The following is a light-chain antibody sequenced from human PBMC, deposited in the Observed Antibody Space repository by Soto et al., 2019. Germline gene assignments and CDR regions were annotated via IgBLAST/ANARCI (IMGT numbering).Light chain of an antibody. J-gene: IGKJ5*01. CDR2: KIS. V-gene: IGKV2-24*01. CDR3: MHNTQFPLT. CDR1: QSLVHIDGNTY. Sequence: DIVMTQTPLSSPVTLGQPASISCRSSQSLVHIDGNTYLSWLQQRPGQPPRLLIYKISNRFCEVTDRFSGRGVVTDFTLKCTSVKAEDVGVYYCMHNTQFPLTFGQGTRLEI.